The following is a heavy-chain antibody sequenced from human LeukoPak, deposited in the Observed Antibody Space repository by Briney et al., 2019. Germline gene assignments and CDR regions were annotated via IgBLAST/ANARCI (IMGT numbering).Heavy chain of an antibody. J-gene: IGHJ3*02. CDR1: GYTFTSHG. Sequence: ASVKASCKASGYTFTSHGISWVRQAPGQGLEWMGWISTYNGNTNYAQKLQGRVSMTTDTSTSTAYMDLRSLRSDDTAVYYCARDAGGSKRDAFDIWGQGTMVTVSS. D-gene: IGHD3-10*01. V-gene: IGHV1-18*01. CDR2: ISTYNGNT. CDR3: ARDAGGSKRDAFDI.